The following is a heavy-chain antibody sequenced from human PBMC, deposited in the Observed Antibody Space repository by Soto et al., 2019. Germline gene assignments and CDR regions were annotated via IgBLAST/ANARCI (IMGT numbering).Heavy chain of an antibody. Sequence: SETLSLTCAVYGGSFSGYYWSWIRQPPGKGLEWIGEINHSGSTNYNPSLKSRVTISVDTSKNQFSLKLSSVTAADTAVYYCARGQIAADNWFDPWGQGTLVTVSS. J-gene: IGHJ5*02. CDR1: GGSFSGYY. D-gene: IGHD6-6*01. CDR3: ARGQIAADNWFDP. V-gene: IGHV4-34*01. CDR2: INHSGST.